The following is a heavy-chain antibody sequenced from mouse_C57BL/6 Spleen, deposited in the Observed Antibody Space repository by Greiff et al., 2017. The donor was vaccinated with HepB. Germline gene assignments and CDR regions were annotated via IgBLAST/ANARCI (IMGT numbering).Heavy chain of an antibody. CDR3: ARGEYGKDY. CDR2: IDPSDSYT. D-gene: IGHD2-1*01. V-gene: IGHV1-59*01. Sequence: VQLQQSGAELVRPGTSVKLSCKASGYTFTSYWMHWVKQRPGQGLEWIGVIDPSDSYTNYNQKFKGKATLTVDTSSSTAYMQLSSLTSEDSAVYYCARGEYGKDYWGQGTTLTVSS. CDR1: GYTFTSYW. J-gene: IGHJ2*01.